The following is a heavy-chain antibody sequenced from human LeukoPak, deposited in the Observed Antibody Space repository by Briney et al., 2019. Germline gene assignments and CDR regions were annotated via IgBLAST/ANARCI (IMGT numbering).Heavy chain of an antibody. CDR1: GSIVNTNY. D-gene: IGHD4-17*01. Sequence: GGSLRLSCAASGSIVNTNYMTWVRQVPGRGLEWVSFIYADGNTYYADSVKGRFTISRDISKNAVYLQMNSLRAEDTAVYYCARDSYGDANFDSWGQGTLVTVSS. V-gene: IGHV3-53*01. CDR3: ARDSYGDANFDS. CDR2: IYADGNT. J-gene: IGHJ4*02.